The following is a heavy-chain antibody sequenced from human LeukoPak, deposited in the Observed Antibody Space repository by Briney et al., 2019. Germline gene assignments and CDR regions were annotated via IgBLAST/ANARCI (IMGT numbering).Heavy chain of an antibody. J-gene: IGHJ4*02. Sequence: SETLSLTCSVSGGSISSYYWSWIRQPPGKGLEWIGYIYYSGSTNYNPSLKSRVTISVDTSKNQFSLKLSSVTAADTAVYYCARRRWGGGGYKYFDYWGQGTLVTVSS. D-gene: IGHD5-24*01. V-gene: IGHV4-59*08. CDR3: ARRRWGGGGYKYFDY. CDR2: IYYSGST. CDR1: GGSISSYY.